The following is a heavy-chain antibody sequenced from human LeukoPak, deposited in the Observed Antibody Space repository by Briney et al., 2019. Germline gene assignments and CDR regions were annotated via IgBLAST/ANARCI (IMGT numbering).Heavy chain of an antibody. V-gene: IGHV3-23*01. CDR1: GFTFSSYA. J-gene: IGHJ4*02. CDR3: AKDYDFWSGYFSAFDY. CDR2: ISGSGGST. D-gene: IGHD3-3*01. Sequence: GGSLRLSCAASGFTFSSYAMSWVRQAPGKGLEWVSAISGSGGSTYYADSVKGRFTISRDNSKNTLYLQMNSLRAEDTAVYYCAKDYDFWSGYFSAFDYWGQGTLVTVSS.